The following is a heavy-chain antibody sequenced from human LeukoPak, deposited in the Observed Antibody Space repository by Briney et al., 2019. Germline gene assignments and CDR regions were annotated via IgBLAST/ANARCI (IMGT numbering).Heavy chain of an antibody. CDR1: GFTFSSYW. V-gene: IGHV3-7*01. CDR2: INQDGSEK. J-gene: IGHJ4*01. D-gene: IGHD5-12*01. Sequence: PGGSLRLSCAASGFTFSSYWMSWVRQAPGKGLEWVANINQDGSEKYYVDSVKGRFTISRDNAKNSLYLQMNSLRAEDTAVYYCVRASASYSAYDDYWGQGTLVTVSS. CDR3: VRASASYSAYDDY.